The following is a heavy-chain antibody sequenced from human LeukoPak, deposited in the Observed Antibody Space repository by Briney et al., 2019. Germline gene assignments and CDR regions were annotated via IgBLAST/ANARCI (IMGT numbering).Heavy chain of an antibody. CDR2: ISGSGGGT. D-gene: IGHD2-2*01. J-gene: IGHJ4*02. V-gene: IGHV3-23*01. CDR3: AKNRYQLMQPFDF. CDR1: GFTFSNHA. Sequence: GGSLRLSCAASGFTFSNHAMSWVRQAPGKGLEWVSTISGSGGGTFYADSVRGRFTISRDNSKNTLYLQMNSLKAEDTAVYYCAKNRYQLMQPFDFWGRGPLVPVPS.